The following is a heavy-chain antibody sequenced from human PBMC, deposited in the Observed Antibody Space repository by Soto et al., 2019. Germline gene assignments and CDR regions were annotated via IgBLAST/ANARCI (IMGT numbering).Heavy chain of an antibody. V-gene: IGHV3-30*18. CDR3: AKTRGTAYCGGDCYHYFGY. CDR2: ISYDGSNK. Sequence: QVQLVESGGGVVQPGRSLRLSCAASGFTFSSYGMHWVRQAPGKGLEWVAVISYDGSNKYYADSVKGRFTISRDNSKNTLYLQMNSLRAEDTAVYYCAKTRGTAYCGGDCYHYFGYWGQGTLVTVSS. J-gene: IGHJ4*02. D-gene: IGHD2-21*02. CDR1: GFTFSSYG.